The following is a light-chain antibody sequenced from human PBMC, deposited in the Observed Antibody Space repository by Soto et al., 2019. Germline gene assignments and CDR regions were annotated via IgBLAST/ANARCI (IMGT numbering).Light chain of an antibody. CDR2: GAS. CDR1: QSVNNN. V-gene: IGKV3D-15*01. Sequence: EIVMTQSPATLSVSPGERATLSCRASQSVNNNLAWYQQNHGQVPRLLIHGASTKATGIPARFSGYGAGTEFTLTLRSLQSEDFAVYHSQQNNDRPPMYTFGQGTKVDIK. CDR3: QQNNDRPPMYT. J-gene: IGKJ2*01.